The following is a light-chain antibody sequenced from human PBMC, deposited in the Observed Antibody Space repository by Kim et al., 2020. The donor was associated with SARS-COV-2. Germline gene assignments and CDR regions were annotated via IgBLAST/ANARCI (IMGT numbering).Light chain of an antibody. CDR2: TAS. CDR3: QQSYSTPRT. Sequence: ASVGDRVTITCRASQGISSYLNWYQQKPGKPPKLLIYTASSLQSGVPSRFSGSGSGTDFTLTISSLQPEDFATYYCQQSYSTPRTFGQGTKVDIK. V-gene: IGKV1-39*01. J-gene: IGKJ1*01. CDR1: QGISSY.